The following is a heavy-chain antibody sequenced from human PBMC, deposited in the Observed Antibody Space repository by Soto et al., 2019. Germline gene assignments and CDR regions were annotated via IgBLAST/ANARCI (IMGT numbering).Heavy chain of an antibody. CDR2: IIPILGIA. J-gene: IGHJ5*02. Sequence: QVQLVQSGAEVKKPGSSVKVSCKASGGTFSSYTISWVRQAPGQGLEWMGRIIPILGIANYAQKFQGRVTITADKSTSTAYMELSSLRSEDTAVYYCARGISIWSNFNWFDPWGQGTLVTVSS. CDR3: ARGISIWSNFNWFDP. CDR1: GGTFSSYT. V-gene: IGHV1-69*02. D-gene: IGHD6-13*01.